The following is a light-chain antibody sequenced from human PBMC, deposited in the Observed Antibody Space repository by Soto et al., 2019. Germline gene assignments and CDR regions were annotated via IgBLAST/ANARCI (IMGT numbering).Light chain of an antibody. V-gene: IGLV3-9*01. CDR1: NIGSKN. J-gene: IGLJ3*02. Sequence: SYELTQPLSVSVALGQTARITCGGNNIGSKNVNWYQQKQGQAPVLVIYRDSNRPSGIPERFSGANTGNTATLPTSKAQAGEEEDDYCQVWDRSTENWVFGGGTKLTVL. CDR2: RDS. CDR3: QVWDRSTENWV.